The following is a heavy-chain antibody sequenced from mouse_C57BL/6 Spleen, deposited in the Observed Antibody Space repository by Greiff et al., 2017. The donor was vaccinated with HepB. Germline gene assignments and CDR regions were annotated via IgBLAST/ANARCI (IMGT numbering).Heavy chain of an antibody. V-gene: IGHV5-16*01. J-gene: IGHJ2*01. CDR2: INYDGSST. D-gene: IGHD3-2*02. CDR1: GFTFSDYY. CDR3: ARDKGYPWYFDY. Sequence: EVKLVESEGGLVQPGSSMKLSCTASGFTFSDYYMAWVRQVPEKGLEWVANINYDGSSTYYLDSLKSRFIISRDNAKNILYLQMSSLKSEDTATYYCARDKGYPWYFDYWGQGTTLTVSS.